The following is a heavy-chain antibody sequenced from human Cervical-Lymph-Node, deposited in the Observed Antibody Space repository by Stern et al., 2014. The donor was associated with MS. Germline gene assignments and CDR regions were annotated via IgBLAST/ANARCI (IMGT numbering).Heavy chain of an antibody. CDR3: ARVNYGDDGEGFDY. J-gene: IGHJ4*02. Sequence: EVQLVESGGGLVQPGGSLRLSCAASGFTFSDHYMDWVRQAPGKGLEWVGRTRNKANSYTTEYAASVKGRFTISRDDSKNSLYLQMNSLKTEDTAVYYCARVNYGDDGEGFDYWGQGTLVTVSS. V-gene: IGHV3-72*01. CDR2: TRNKANSYTT. D-gene: IGHD4-17*01. CDR1: GFTFSDHY.